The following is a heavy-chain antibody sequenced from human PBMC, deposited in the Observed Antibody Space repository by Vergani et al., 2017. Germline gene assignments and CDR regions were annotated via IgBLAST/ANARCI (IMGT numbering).Heavy chain of an antibody. V-gene: IGHV1-69*01. CDR3: GRDGGLRGFGELLDADGFDI. D-gene: IGHD3-10*01. CDR1: GGTFSSYA. CDR2: IIPIFGTA. Sequence: QVQLVQSGAEVKKPGSSVKVSCKASGGTFSSYAISWVRQAPGQGLEWMGGIIPIFGTANYAQKFQGRVTITADESTSTAYMELSSLRSEDTAVYYWGRDGGLRGFGELLDADGFDIWGQGTMVTVSS. J-gene: IGHJ3*02.